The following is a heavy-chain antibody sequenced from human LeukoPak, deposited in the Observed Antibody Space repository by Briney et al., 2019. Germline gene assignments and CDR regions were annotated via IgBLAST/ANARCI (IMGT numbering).Heavy chain of an antibody. D-gene: IGHD3-3*01. CDR1: GGSISSSSYY. CDR2: IYYSGST. CDR3: AAQGYYDFWSGYYNYYYYYMDA. J-gene: IGHJ6*03. V-gene: IGHV4-39*01. Sequence: PSETLSLTCTVSGGSISSSSYYWGWIRQPPGKGLEWIGSIYYSGSTYYNPSLKSRVTISVDTSKNQFSLKLSSVTAADTAVYYCAAQGYYDFWSGYYNYYYYYMDAWGKGTTVTVSS.